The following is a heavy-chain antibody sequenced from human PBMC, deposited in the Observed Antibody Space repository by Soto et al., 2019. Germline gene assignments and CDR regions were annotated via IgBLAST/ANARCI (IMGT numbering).Heavy chain of an antibody. CDR1: GDSVSSNSVA. V-gene: IGHV6-1*01. J-gene: IGHJ6*02. CDR3: ARDKEGRSGWRNDYYYGMDV. Sequence: SQTLSLTCAISGDSVSSNSVAWNWIRQSPSRGLEWLGRTYYRSKWYNDYAVSVKSRITINPDTSKNQFSLQLNSVTPEDTAVYYCARDKEGRSGWRNDYYYGMDVWGQGTTVTVSS. CDR2: TYYRSKWYN. D-gene: IGHD6-19*01.